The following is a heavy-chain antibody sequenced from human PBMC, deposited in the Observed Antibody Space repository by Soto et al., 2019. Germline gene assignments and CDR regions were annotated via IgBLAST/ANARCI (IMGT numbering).Heavy chain of an antibody. CDR1: GGSISSSSYY. D-gene: IGHD6-19*01. Sequence: QLQLQESGPGLVKPSETLSLTCTVSGGSISSSSYYWGWIRQPPGKGLEWIGSIYYSGSTYYNPSLKSRVTISVDTSKNQFSLKLSSVTAADTAVYYCARVAVAGTRAPYWGQGTLVTVSS. CDR3: ARVAVAGTRAPY. J-gene: IGHJ4*02. CDR2: IYYSGST. V-gene: IGHV4-39*01.